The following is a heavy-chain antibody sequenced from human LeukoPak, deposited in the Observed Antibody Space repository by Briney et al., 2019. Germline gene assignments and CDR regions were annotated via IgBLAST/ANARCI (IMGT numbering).Heavy chain of an antibody. CDR3: ARGAVPYTVVTPLDH. CDR1: GGSISSSSYY. Sequence: PSETLSLTCTVSGGSISSSSYYWGWIRQPPGKGLEWIGSIYYSGSTYYNPSLKSRVTISVDTSKNQFSLKLSSVTAADTAMYFCARGAVPYTVVTPLDHWGQGTLVTVSS. V-gene: IGHV4-39*07. D-gene: IGHD4-23*01. CDR2: IYYSGST. J-gene: IGHJ4*02.